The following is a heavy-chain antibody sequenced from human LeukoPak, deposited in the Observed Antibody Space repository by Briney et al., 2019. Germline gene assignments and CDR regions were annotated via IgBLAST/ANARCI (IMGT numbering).Heavy chain of an antibody. D-gene: IGHD6-19*01. CDR1: GFTFSDYN. J-gene: IGHJ3*02. Sequence: GGSLRLSCAASGFTFSDYNMHWVRQAPGKGLEWVAVISYDGSNKYYADSVKGRFTISRDNSKNTLYLQMNSLRAEDTAVYYCAGSYSSGWYGGDYAFDIWGQGTMVTVSS. V-gene: IGHV3-30*03. CDR3: AGSYSSGWYGGDYAFDI. CDR2: ISYDGSNK.